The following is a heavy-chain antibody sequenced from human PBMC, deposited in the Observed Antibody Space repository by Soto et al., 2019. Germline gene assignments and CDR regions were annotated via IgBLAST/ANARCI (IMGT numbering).Heavy chain of an antibody. J-gene: IGHJ4*02. D-gene: IGHD4-17*01. CDR2: ISSNGDTI. V-gene: IGHV3-11*04. CDR1: GFTFSDYY. CDR3: ANGELGSSFDY. Sequence: PGGSLRLSCAASGFTFSDYYMSWLRQAPGKGLEWISYISSNGDTISYADSVKGRFSISRDNAKSSLYLQMNSLRVEDTALYHCANGELGSSFDYWGQGTLVTVSS.